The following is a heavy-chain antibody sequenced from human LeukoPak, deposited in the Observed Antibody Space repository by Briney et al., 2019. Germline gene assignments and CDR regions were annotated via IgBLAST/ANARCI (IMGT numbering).Heavy chain of an antibody. D-gene: IGHD6-19*01. CDR2: INTDGTVT. CDR3: ATKQWLAPPPDS. V-gene: IGHV3-74*01. CDR1: GFTFSKYW. J-gene: IGHJ4*02. Sequence: PGGSLRLSCAASGFTFSKYWMLWVRQAPGKGLESVSRINTDGTVTPYADSVKRRFTVSRDNADNTMFLQMTSVRAEDTAVYYCATKQWLAPPPDSWGQGTPVTVSS.